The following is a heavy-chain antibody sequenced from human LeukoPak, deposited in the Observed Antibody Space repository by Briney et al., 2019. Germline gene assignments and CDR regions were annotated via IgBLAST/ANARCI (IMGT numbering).Heavy chain of an antibody. V-gene: IGHV3-30*02. Sequence: GGSLRLSCAASGFTFSSYGMHWVRHAPGKGLEWVAFIRYDGTTQRYADSVKGRFTISRDNSKNTLFLQINSLRGEDTALYYCAKGYDYYLDVWGKGTTVTVPS. CDR2: IRYDGTTQ. CDR1: GFTFSSYG. J-gene: IGHJ6*03. CDR3: AKGYDYYLDV.